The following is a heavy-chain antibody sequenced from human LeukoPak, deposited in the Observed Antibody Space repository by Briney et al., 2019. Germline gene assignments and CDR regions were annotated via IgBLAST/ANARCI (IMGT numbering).Heavy chain of an antibody. Sequence: AESLKISCKGSGYSFTNYWIGWVRQMPGKGLEWVGIIYPGESGTRYSPSFQGQVPISADKSISTAYLQWSSLKASDTAMYYCARMAALYSSSWPFDYWGQGTLVTVSS. CDR3: ARMAALYSSSWPFDY. CDR1: GYSFTNYW. D-gene: IGHD6-13*01. J-gene: IGHJ4*02. V-gene: IGHV5-51*01. CDR2: IYPGESGT.